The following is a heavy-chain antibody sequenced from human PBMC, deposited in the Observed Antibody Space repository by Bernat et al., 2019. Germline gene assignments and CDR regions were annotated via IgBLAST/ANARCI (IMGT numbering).Heavy chain of an antibody. CDR3: AKDPITRDCSGGSCYSPDVY. Sequence: QVQLVESGGGVVQPGGSLRLSCPASGFTFSSNGMPWFRQAPGKGLGWVDFLRKDGSNKNYADSVKGRFTISRDNSKNTLYLQMNSLRAEDTAVYYCAKDPITRDCSGGSCYSPDVYWGQGTLVTVSS. CDR1: GFTFSSNG. D-gene: IGHD2-15*01. V-gene: IGHV3-30*02. CDR2: LRKDGSNK. J-gene: IGHJ4*02.